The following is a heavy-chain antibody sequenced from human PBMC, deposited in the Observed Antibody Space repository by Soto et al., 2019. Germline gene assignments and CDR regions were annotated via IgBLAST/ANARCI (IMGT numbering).Heavy chain of an antibody. Sequence: SSETLSLTCTVSGGSISSYYWSWIRQPPGKGLEWIGYIYYSGSTNYNPSLKSRVTISVDTSKNQFSLKLSSVTAADTAVYYCARREREYSPSYYYYYYMDVWGKGTTVTVSS. V-gene: IGHV4-59*08. CDR2: IYYSGST. CDR1: GGSISSYY. D-gene: IGHD1-1*01. CDR3: ARREREYSPSYYYYYYMDV. J-gene: IGHJ6*03.